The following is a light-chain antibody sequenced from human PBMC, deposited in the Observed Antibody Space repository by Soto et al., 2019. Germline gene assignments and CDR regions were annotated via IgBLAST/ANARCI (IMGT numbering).Light chain of an antibody. J-gene: IGLJ2*01. CDR3: SSYTGSSPHVV. V-gene: IGLV2-14*03. Sequence: QSALTQPASVSGSPGQSIAISCTGTSSDVGGYNYVSWYQQHPGKAPKLLIYDVSNRPSGVSDRFSGYKSGNTASLTISGLQAEDEADYYCSSYTGSSPHVVFGRGTKLTVL. CDR1: SSDVGGYNY. CDR2: DVS.